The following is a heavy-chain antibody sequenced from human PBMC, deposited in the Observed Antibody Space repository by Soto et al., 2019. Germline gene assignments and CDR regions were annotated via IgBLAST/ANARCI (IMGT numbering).Heavy chain of an antibody. D-gene: IGHD2-15*01. J-gene: IGHJ4*02. CDR3: AGGVLRDGYNLRMTLVGVG. CDR2: IIPIFGTA. V-gene: IGHV1-69*13. CDR1: GGTFSSYA. Sequence: ASVKVSCKASGGTFSSYAISWVRQAPGQELEWMGGIIPIFGTANYAQKFQGRVTITADESTSTAYVELSSLRSEDTAVYCCAGGVLRDGYNLRMTLVGVGWGQGTLVTVSS.